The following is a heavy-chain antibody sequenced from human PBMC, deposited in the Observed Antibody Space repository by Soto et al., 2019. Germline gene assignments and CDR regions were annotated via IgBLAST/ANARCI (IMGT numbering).Heavy chain of an antibody. CDR2: IYYSGST. CDR3: ARLYGLDAFDI. V-gene: IGHV4-59*08. D-gene: IGHD3-16*02. CDR1: GGSISSYY. J-gene: IGHJ3*02. Sequence: QVQLQESGPGLVKPSETLSLTCTVSGGSISSYYWSWIRQPPGKGLEWIGYIYYSGSTNYNPSLKSRVTISVDTSKNQFSLKLSSVTAVDTAVYYCARLYGLDAFDIWGLGTMVTVSS.